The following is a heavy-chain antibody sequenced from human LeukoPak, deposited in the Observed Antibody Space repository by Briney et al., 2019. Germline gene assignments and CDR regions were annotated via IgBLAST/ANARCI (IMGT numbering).Heavy chain of an antibody. V-gene: IGHV3-72*01. CDR3: VRRYSPAWGSPLDY. J-gene: IGHJ4*02. CDR1: GFTFSAHY. Sequence: GGSLRLSCAASGFTFSAHYMDWVRQAPGKGLEWVGLIRNKGYSSTTEYGASVQGRFTISRDDSKDSLYLEMNGLRTEDTAIYYCVRRYSPAWGSPLDYWGQGTLVTVSS. D-gene: IGHD3-16*01. CDR2: IRNKGYSSTT.